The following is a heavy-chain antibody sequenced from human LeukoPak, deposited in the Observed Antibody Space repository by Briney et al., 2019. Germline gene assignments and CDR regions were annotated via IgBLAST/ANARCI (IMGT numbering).Heavy chain of an antibody. CDR2: IIPIFGTA. CDR1: GGTFSSYA. D-gene: IGHD2-15*01. V-gene: IGHV1-69*13. J-gene: IGHJ4*02. CDR3: ARDCSGDGCPFDY. Sequence: ASVKVSCKASGGTFSSYAINWVRQAPGQGLEWMGGIIPIFGTANYAQKFQGRVTITADESTSTAYMELSSLRSEDTAVYYCARDCSGDGCPFDYWSQGTLVTVSS.